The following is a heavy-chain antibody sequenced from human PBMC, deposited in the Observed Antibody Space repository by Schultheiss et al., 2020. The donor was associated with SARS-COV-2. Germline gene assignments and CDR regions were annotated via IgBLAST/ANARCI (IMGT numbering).Heavy chain of an antibody. J-gene: IGHJ4*02. CDR1: GGSISSYY. CDR3: ASGPSIAARRFDY. CDR2: IYYSGST. Sequence: GSLRLSCTVSGGSISSYYWSWIRQPPGKGLEWIGYIYYSGSTNYNPSLKSRVTISVDTSKSQFSLKLSSVTAADTAVYYCASGPSIAARRFDYWGQGTLVTVSS. D-gene: IGHD6-6*01. V-gene: IGHV4-59*12.